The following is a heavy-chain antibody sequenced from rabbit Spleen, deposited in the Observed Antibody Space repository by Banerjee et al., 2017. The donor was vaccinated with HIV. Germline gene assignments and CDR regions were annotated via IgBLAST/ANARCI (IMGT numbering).Heavy chain of an antibody. Sequence: QEQLVESGGGLVQPGGSLKLSCKASGFDFSSYGVSWVRQAPGKGLEWIGYIDPFFGTTYYASWVNGRFTISSHNAQNTLYLQLNSLTAADTATYFCARRTTDNASNFNLWGPGTLVTVS. CDR2: IDPFFGTT. CDR1: GFDFSSYG. V-gene: IGHV1S47*01. J-gene: IGHJ4*01. CDR3: ARRTTDNASNFNL. D-gene: IGHD4-2*01.